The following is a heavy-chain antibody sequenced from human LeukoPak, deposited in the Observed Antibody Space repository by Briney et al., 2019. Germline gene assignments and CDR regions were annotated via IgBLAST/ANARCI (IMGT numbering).Heavy chain of an antibody. D-gene: IGHD2-2*01. CDR2: INHSGST. CDR1: GGSFSGYY. CDR3: ARHSTRSTSLYYYYMDV. J-gene: IGHJ6*03. Sequence: SETLSLTCAVYGGSFSGYYWSWIRQPPGKGLEWIGEINHSGSTNYNPSLKSRVTISVDTSKNQFSLKLSSVTAADTAVYYCARHSTRSTSLYYYYMDVWGKGTTVTVSS. V-gene: IGHV4-34*01.